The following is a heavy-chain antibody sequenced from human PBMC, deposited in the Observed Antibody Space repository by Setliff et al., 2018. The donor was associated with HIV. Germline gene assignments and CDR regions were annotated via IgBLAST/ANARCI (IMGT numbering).Heavy chain of an antibody. Sequence: SETLSLTCAVYGGSFSGYYWSWIRQPPGKGLEWIGEINHSGSTNYNPSLKSRVTTSVDTSKNQSSLKLSSVTAADTAVYYCARALYLNYYGSGSYYTPYYYYGMDVWGQGTTVTVSS. D-gene: IGHD3-10*01. J-gene: IGHJ6*02. CDR2: INHSGST. CDR1: GGSFSGYY. CDR3: ARALYLNYYGSGSYYTPYYYYGMDV. V-gene: IGHV4-34*01.